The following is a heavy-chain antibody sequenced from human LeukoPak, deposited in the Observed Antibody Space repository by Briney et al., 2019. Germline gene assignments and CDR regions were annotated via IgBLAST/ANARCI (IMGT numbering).Heavy chain of an antibody. CDR2: ISAYNGNT. Sequence: ASVKVSCKASGGTFSSYAISWVRQAPGQGLEWMGWISAYNGNTNYAQKLQGRATMTTDTSTSTAYMELRSLRSDDTAVYYCAMDYYGSGSYLGWFDPWGQGTLVTVSS. J-gene: IGHJ5*02. CDR3: AMDYYGSGSYLGWFDP. V-gene: IGHV1-18*01. CDR1: GGTFSSYA. D-gene: IGHD3-10*01.